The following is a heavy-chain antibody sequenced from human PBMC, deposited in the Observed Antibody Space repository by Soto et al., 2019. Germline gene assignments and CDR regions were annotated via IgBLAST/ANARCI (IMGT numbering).Heavy chain of an antibody. CDR1: GYSFTSYW. Sequence: GESLKISCKGSGYSFTSYWIIWVRQMRGKGLEWMGRIDPSDSYTNYSPSFQGHVTISADKSISTAYLQCSSLKASDTAMYYCARQSYSAAMVDYWGQGTLVTSPQ. CDR2: IDPSDSYT. CDR3: ARQSYSAAMVDY. V-gene: IGHV5-10-1*01. J-gene: IGHJ4*02. D-gene: IGHD5-18*01.